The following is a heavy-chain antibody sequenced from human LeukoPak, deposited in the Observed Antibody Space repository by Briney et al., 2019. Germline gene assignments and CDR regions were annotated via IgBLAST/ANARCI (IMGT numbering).Heavy chain of an antibody. CDR1: GFTVSSNY. CDR2: IYSGGCT. Sequence: PGGSLRLSCAASGFTVSSNYMSWVRQAPGKGLEWVSVIYSGGCTYYADSVKGRFTISRDNSKNTLYLQMNSLRAEDTAVYYCASGNREAAFDIWGQGTMVTVSS. CDR3: ASGNREAAFDI. J-gene: IGHJ3*02. V-gene: IGHV3-66*02. D-gene: IGHD1/OR15-1a*01.